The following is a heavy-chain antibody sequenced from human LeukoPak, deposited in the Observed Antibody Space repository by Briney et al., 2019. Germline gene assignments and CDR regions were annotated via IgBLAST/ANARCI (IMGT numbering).Heavy chain of an antibody. CDR1: RYTFDENH. CDR2: INPKSGAT. CDR3: ARAGDESTGHYDSLHF. J-gene: IGHJ3*01. D-gene: IGHD2-8*02. Sequence: GASVKVSCKASRYTFDENHSHWVRQAPGQGPEWMGWINPKSGATDSAQQFQGRLTITRDTSIGTASMDLSGLRLDDTGIYYCARAGDESTGHYDSLHFWGQGTMVTVS. V-gene: IGHV1-2*02.